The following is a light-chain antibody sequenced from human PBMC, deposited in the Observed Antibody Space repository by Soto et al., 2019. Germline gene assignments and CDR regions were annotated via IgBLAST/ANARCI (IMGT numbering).Light chain of an antibody. J-gene: IGLJ2*01. Sequence: QSALTQPASVSGSPGQSITISCTGTSTDVGSYNLVSWYQQHPGKAPKLILYEVTKRPPGVPARFSGSKSGNTASLTVTGLQAEDEGLYYCSAHAGGNNVVFGGGTKLTVL. CDR2: EVT. CDR1: STDVGSYNL. CDR3: SAHAGGNNVV. V-gene: IGLV2-14*02.